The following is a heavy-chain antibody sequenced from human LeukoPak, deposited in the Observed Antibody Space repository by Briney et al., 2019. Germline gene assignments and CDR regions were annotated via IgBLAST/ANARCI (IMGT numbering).Heavy chain of an antibody. V-gene: IGHV3-74*01. J-gene: IGHJ4*02. CDR1: GFTFTTRW. Sequence: GGSLRLSCGASGFTFTTRWIHWVRQAPGKGLVWVSRIKPDGSDTNYADSVMGRFTISRDNAKNTVYLQMNSLRAEDTAVYYCARGKYGGYFIDYWGQGTLVTVSS. CDR2: IKPDGSDT. CDR3: ARGKYGGYFIDY. D-gene: IGHD5-12*01.